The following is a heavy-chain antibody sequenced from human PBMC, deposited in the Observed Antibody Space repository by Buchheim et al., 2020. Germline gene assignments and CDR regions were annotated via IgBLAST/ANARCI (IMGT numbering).Heavy chain of an antibody. CDR1: GFALSSYG. V-gene: IGHV3-33*03. D-gene: IGHD4-23*01. CDR2: IWFDGRDQ. Sequence: QAQLVASGGGVVQPGGSLRLSCAASGFALSSYGIHWVRQAPGKGLEWVTGIWFDGRDQYYADSVKGRFTISRDNSKNTLHLQMNSLRVEDTAVYYCAKGSAYGGREGYFDYWGQGTL. CDR3: AKGSAYGGREGYFDY. J-gene: IGHJ4*02.